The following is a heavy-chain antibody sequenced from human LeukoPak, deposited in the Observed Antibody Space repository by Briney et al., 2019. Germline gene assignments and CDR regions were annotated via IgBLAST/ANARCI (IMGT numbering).Heavy chain of an antibody. CDR2: IIPIFGTA. CDR1: GGTFSSYA. Sequence: SVKVSCKASGGTFSSYAISWVRQAPGQGLEWMGGIIPIFGTANYAQKFQGRVTITADESTSTAYMELSSLRSEDTAVYYCARRDWLEYYFDYWGQGTLVTVSS. CDR3: ARRDWLEYYFDY. J-gene: IGHJ4*02. D-gene: IGHD3-9*01. V-gene: IGHV1-69*13.